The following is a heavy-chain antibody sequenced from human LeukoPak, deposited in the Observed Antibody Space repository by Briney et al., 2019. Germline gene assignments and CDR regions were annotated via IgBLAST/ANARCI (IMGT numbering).Heavy chain of an antibody. D-gene: IGHD3-3*01. CDR1: GYTFTGYY. V-gene: IGHV1-2*02. CDR3: ARGGITIFGVATVGIDY. CDR2: INPNSGGT. Sequence: ASVKVSCKASGYTFTGYYMHWVRQAPGQGLEWMGWINPNSGGTNYAQKFQGRVTMTRDTSISTAYMELSRLRSDDTAVYYCARGGITIFGVATVGIDYWGRGTLVTVSS. J-gene: IGHJ4*02.